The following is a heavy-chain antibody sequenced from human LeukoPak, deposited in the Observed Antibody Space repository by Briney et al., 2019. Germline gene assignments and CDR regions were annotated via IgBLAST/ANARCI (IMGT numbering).Heavy chain of an antibody. CDR3: VKDGKMATISWTSFDY. CDR1: GSTFSTDA. D-gene: IGHD5-24*01. J-gene: IGHJ4*02. Sequence: GRSLRLSCAASGSTFSTDAMHWVRQAPGKGLEWVSLISRDGGSTYYADSVKGRFTISRDNSKNSLYLQMNSLRTEDTALYYCVKDGKMATISWTSFDYWGQGTLVTVSS. CDR2: ISRDGGST. V-gene: IGHV3-43*01.